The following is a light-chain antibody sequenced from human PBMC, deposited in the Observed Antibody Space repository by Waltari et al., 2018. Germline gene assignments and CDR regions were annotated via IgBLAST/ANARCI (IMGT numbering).Light chain of an antibody. CDR1: SGHSSYA. CDR2: VNSDGSH. Sequence: QLMLTQSPSASASLGASVKLTCTLSSGHSSYAIAWHQQQPEKGPRYLMKVNSDGSHIKGDGLPDHFSGSSSGGERYLTSASLQSEDEADYYCQTGGFGIWVYGGGTKLTVL. V-gene: IGLV4-69*01. J-gene: IGLJ3*02. CDR3: QTGGFGIWV.